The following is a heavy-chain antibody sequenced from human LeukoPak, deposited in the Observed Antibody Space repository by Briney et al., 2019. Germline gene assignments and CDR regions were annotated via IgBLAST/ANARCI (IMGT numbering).Heavy chain of an antibody. V-gene: IGHV4-31*03. CDR2: IYYSGST. CDR3: ARVGWDSSSSPYFQH. D-gene: IGHD6-6*01. J-gene: IGHJ1*01. CDR1: GGSISSGGYY. Sequence: PSETLSLTCTVSGGSISSGGYYWSWIRRHPGKGLEWIGYIYYSGSTYYNPSLKSRVTISVDTSKNQFSLKLSSVTAADTAVYYCARVGWDSSSSPYFQHWGQGTLVTVSS.